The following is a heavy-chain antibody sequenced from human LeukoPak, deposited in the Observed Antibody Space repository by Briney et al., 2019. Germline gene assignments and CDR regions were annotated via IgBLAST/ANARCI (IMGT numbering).Heavy chain of an antibody. CDR2: MNPNSGNT. Sequence: ASVKVSCKASGYTFTSYDINWVRQATGQGLEWMGWMNPNSGNTGYAQKFQGRVTITADESTSTAYMELSSLRSEDTAVYYCARGYGDYVSLGAFDIWGQGTMVTVSS. CDR1: GYTFTSYD. V-gene: IGHV1-8*01. D-gene: IGHD4-17*01. CDR3: ARGYGDYVSLGAFDI. J-gene: IGHJ3*02.